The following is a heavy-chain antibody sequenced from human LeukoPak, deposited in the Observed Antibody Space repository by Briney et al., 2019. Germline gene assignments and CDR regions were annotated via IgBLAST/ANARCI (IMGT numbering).Heavy chain of an antibody. CDR1: GFTFSSYG. Sequence: GGSLRLSCAASGFTFSSYGMHWVRQAPGKGLEWVAVISYDGSNKYYADSVKGRFTISRDNSKNTLYLQMNTLRAEDTAVYYCARDRDYGGSSVGDYWGQGTLVTVSS. J-gene: IGHJ4*02. V-gene: IGHV3-30*03. CDR3: ARDRDYGGSSVGDY. D-gene: IGHD4-23*01. CDR2: ISYDGSNK.